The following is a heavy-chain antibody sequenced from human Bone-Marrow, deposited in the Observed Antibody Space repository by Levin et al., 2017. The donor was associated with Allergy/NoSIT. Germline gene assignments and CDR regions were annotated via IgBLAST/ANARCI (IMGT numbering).Heavy chain of an antibody. J-gene: IGHJ6*02. CDR3: ARCPLLLWFGEGTYGMDG. V-gene: IGHV3-11*01. CDR1: GFTFSDYY. D-gene: IGHD3-10*01. Sequence: GGSLRLSCAASGFTFSDYYMSWIRQAPGKGLEWVSYISSSGSTIYYADSVKGRFTISRDNAKNSLYLQMNSLRAEDTAVYYCARCPLLLWFGEGTYGMDGWGQGTTVTVSS. CDR2: ISSSGSTI.